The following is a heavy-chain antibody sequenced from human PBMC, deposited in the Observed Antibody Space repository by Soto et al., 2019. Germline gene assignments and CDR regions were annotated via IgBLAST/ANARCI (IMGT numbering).Heavy chain of an antibody. V-gene: IGHV3-33*01. CDR3: ARDDIVVVPADGVYYYYYGMDV. D-gene: IGHD2-2*01. Sequence: GGSLRLSCAASGFTFSSYCMHWVRQAPGKGLEWVAVIWYAGSNKYYADSVKGRFTITRDNSKNPLYLQMNSLRAEDTAVYYCARDDIVVVPADGVYYYYYGMDVWGQGTTVTVSS. CDR2: IWYAGSNK. CDR1: GFTFSSYC. J-gene: IGHJ6*02.